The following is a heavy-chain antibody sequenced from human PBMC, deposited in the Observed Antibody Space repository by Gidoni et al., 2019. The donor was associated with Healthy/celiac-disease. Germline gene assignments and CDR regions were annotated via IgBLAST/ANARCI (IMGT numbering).Heavy chain of an antibody. D-gene: IGHD6-13*01. CDR2: ISWNSGSI. Sequence: EVQLVESGGGLVQPGRSLRLSCAASGFTFDDYAMHWVRQAPGKGLEWVSGISWNSGSIGYADSVKGRFTISRDNAKNSLYLQMNSLRAEDTALYYCAKEGIAAAGPNWFDPWGQGTLVTVSS. CDR1: GFTFDDYA. V-gene: IGHV3-9*01. CDR3: AKEGIAAAGPNWFDP. J-gene: IGHJ5*02.